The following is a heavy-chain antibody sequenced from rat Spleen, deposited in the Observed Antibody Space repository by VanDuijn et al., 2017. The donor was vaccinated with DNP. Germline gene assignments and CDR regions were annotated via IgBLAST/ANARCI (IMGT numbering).Heavy chain of an antibody. Sequence: EVQLVESGGGLVQPGRSLKLSCAASGFTFSNYYMAWVRQAPTKGLEWVASITQTGGSTYYPDSVKGRFTISRDNAKSTLYLQMDSLRSEDTATYYCARSDSYGFPCWGQGTLVTVSS. J-gene: IGHJ3*01. D-gene: IGHD1-2*01. CDR3: ARSDSYGFPC. CDR2: ITQTGGST. V-gene: IGHV5S23*01. CDR1: GFTFSNYY.